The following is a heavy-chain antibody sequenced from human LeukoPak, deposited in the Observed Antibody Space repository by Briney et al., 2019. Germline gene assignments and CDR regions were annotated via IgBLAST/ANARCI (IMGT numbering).Heavy chain of an antibody. CDR3: ARGLQTVAWVYYGLDV. Sequence: PSETLSLTCTVSGGSISGYCWSWFRRPPGKELEWIGYIYYSGNTNYNPTLKSRVTISVDTSKNQISLKLPSVTAADTAVYYCARGLQTVAWVYYGLDVWGQGTTVTVSS. CDR1: GGSISGYC. CDR2: IYYSGNT. D-gene: IGHD6-19*01. V-gene: IGHV4-59*08. J-gene: IGHJ6*02.